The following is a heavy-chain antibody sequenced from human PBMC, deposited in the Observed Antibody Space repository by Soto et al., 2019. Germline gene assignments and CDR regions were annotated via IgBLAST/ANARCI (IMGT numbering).Heavy chain of an antibody. CDR2: ISGSGGST. CDR3: AKDMIGSYYTFRYWIRFQH. CDR1: GFTFSSYA. V-gene: IGHV3-23*01. D-gene: IGHD1-26*01. Sequence: GGSLRLSCAASGFTFSSYAMSWVRQAPGKGLEWVSAISGSGGSTYYADSVKGRFTISRDNSKNTLYLQMNSLRAEDTAVYYCAKDMIGSYYTFRYWIRFQHWGQGTLVTVSS. J-gene: IGHJ1*01.